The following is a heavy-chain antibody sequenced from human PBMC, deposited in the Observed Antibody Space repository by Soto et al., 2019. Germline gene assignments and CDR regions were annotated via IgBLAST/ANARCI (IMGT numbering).Heavy chain of an antibody. CDR2: ISGGGIST. CDR1: GFTFSSYA. J-gene: IGHJ4*02. CDR3: AKCGHDSRGYWGSFDY. V-gene: IGHV3-23*01. D-gene: IGHD3-22*01. Sequence: EVQLLESGGGLVQPGGSLRLSCAASGFTFSSYAMTWVRQAPGKGLEWVSAISGGGISTYYADSAKGRFTISSDNSKNTLYLQMNNLRAEDTAVYYCAKCGHDSRGYWGSFDYWGQGTLVTVSS.